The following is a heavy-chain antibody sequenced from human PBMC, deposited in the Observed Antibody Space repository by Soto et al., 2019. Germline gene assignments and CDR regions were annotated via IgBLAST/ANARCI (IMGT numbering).Heavy chain of an antibody. V-gene: IGHV3-23*01. CDR2: IGGSGRTT. J-gene: IGHJ4*02. D-gene: IGHD3-22*01. CDR1: AFTFNNYA. CDR3: AKSRYSDSSGDFYDY. Sequence: EVQLLESGGGLVQPGGSLSLSCAASAFTFNNYAMSWVRQAPGKGLEWVSGIGGSGRTTYYTDSVKGRFTISRDNSNNTLFLQMNSLRAEDTAVYYCAKSRYSDSSGDFYDYWGQGTLVTVSS.